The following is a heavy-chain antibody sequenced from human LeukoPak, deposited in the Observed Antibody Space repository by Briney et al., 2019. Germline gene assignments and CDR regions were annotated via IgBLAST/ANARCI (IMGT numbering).Heavy chain of an antibody. V-gene: IGHV4-59*08. CDR1: GGSISSYY. Sequence: SETLSLTRTVSGGSISSYYWSWIRQPPGKGLEWIGYIYYSGSTKYNPSLKSRVTISVDTSRNKFSLKLSSVTAADTAVYYCARCMLYGGKGPHWYFDLWGRGTLVTVSS. D-gene: IGHD4-23*01. CDR2: IYYSGST. CDR3: ARCMLYGGKGPHWYFDL. J-gene: IGHJ2*01.